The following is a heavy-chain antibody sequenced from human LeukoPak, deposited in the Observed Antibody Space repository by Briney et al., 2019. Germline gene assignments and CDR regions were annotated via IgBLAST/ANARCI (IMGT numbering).Heavy chain of an antibody. CDR1: GGTFSSYA. Sequence: SVKVSCKASGGTFSSYAISWVRQAPGQGLEWMGRIIPIFGTANYAQKFQGRVTITTDESTSTAYMELSSLRSEDTAVYYCARDHHTAMVLSHCYYMDVWGKGTTVTVSS. D-gene: IGHD5-18*01. CDR2: IIPIFGTA. CDR3: ARDHHTAMVLSHCYYMDV. J-gene: IGHJ6*03. V-gene: IGHV1-69*05.